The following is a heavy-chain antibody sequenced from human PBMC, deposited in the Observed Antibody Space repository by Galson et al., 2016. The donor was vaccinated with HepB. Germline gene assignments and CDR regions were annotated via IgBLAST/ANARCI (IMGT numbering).Heavy chain of an antibody. CDR2: ISSDGTST. V-gene: IGHV3-48*01. Sequence: SLRLSCAASGFTFSGYTMNWVRQAPGKGLEWVSHISSDGTSTQYADSVKGRFTISRDNSRNTLYLQMDSLRIEDTAVYYCAADYHDTYFDPWGQGTLVTVSS. D-gene: IGHD3-16*02. J-gene: IGHJ5*02. CDR1: GFTFSGYT. CDR3: AADYHDTYFDP.